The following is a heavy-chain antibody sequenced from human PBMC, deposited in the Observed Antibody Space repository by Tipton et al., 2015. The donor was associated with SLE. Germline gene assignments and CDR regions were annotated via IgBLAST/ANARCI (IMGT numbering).Heavy chain of an antibody. D-gene: IGHD6-13*01. V-gene: IGHV5-51*03. CDR3: ARRASSSWRTYYYYYGMDV. CDR2: IYPGDSDT. Sequence: QLVQSGAEVKKPGESLKISCKGSGYSFTSYWIGWVRQMPGKGLEWMGIIYPGDSDTRYSPSFQGQVTISADKSISTAYLQWSSLKASDTAMYYCARRASSSWRTYYYYYGMDVWGQGTTVTVSS. CDR1: GYSFTSYW. J-gene: IGHJ6*02.